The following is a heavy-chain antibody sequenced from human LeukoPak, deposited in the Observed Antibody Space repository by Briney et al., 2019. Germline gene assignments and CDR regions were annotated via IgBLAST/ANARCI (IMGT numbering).Heavy chain of an antibody. J-gene: IGHJ4*02. CDR3: AKDTSEGYYYDSSGYPDY. CDR1: GFTFSSYS. CDR2: ISSSSSYI. D-gene: IGHD3-22*01. Sequence: GGSLRLSCAASGFTFSSYSMNWVRQAPGKGLEWVSSISSSSSYIYYADSVKGRFTISRDNAKNSLYLQMNSLRAEDTAVYYCAKDTSEGYYYDSSGYPDYWGQGTLVTVSS. V-gene: IGHV3-21*01.